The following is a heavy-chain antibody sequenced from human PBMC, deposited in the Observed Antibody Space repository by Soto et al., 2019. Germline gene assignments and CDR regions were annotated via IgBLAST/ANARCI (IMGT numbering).Heavy chain of an antibody. V-gene: IGHV1-69*12. CDR2: ISPIFGTA. J-gene: IGHJ4*02. D-gene: IGHD5-12*01. CDR1: GGTVSSYA. CDR3: AEGYSGDDAPDY. Sequence: QVQLVQSGAEVKKPGSSVKVSCKASGGTVSSYAISWVRQAPGQGLEWMGGISPIFGTANYAQKFQGRVTITADESTSTASMELRSMRSEDTAVYYCAEGYSGDDAPDYWGQGTLVTVSS.